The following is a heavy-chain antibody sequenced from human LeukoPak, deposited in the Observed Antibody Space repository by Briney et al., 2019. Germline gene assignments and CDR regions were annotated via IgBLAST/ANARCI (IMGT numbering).Heavy chain of an antibody. V-gene: IGHV4-59*01. CDR3: ARGPWAWFDP. J-gene: IGHJ5*02. CDR2: LYYTGDT. Sequence: SETLSLTCNVSGGSISPYYWSWIRQVPGKGVEWIGYLYYTGDTKYNPSLKSRVTISVDTSKNQFSLKLRSVTAADTAVHYCARGPWAWFDPWGQGTLVTVSS. CDR1: GGSISPYY. D-gene: IGHD7-27*01.